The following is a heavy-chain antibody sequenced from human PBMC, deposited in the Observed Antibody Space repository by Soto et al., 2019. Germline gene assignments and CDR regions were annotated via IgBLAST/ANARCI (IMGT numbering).Heavy chain of an antibody. CDR1: EDTLSSYA. CDR3: VREGYYDSSGYYPGCFDP. CDR2: IIPFSGTA. D-gene: IGHD3-22*01. J-gene: IGHJ5*02. Sequence: QVQLVQSGAEVKKPGSSVKVSCKASEDTLSSYAISWVRQAPGHGLEWMGGIIPFSGTANYAQKFQGRVTITAYKSTSTAYMELISLISEDTAVYYCVREGYYDSSGYYPGCFDPWGQGTLVTVSS. V-gene: IGHV1-69*06.